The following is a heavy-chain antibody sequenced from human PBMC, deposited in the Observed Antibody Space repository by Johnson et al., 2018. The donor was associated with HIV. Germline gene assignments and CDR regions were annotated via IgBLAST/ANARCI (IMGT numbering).Heavy chain of an antibody. CDR3: ARDGRKLTYYYDSSGYDDAFDI. V-gene: IGHV3-7*01. Sequence: VRLVETGGGLIQPGGSLRLSCAVSGFTVSSNYMSWVRQAPGKGLAWVANIKQDGSEQYYVDSVKGRFTISRDNAKNSLYLQMNSLRAEDTAVYYCARDGRKLTYYYDSSGYDDAFDIWGQGTMVTVSS. CDR2: IKQDGSEQ. J-gene: IGHJ3*02. D-gene: IGHD3-22*01. CDR1: GFTVSSNY.